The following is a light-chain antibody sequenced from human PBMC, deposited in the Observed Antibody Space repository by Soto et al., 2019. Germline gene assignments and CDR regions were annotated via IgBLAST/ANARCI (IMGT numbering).Light chain of an antibody. CDR3: QQYNTYST. CDR1: QDIRND. CDR2: DAS. V-gene: IGKV1-17*01. J-gene: IGKJ5*01. Sequence: DIQMTQSPSSLSASVGDRVTITCRASQDIRNDLGWFQQKPGKAPKPLIYDASTLKTGVPSRFSGSGSGSEFNFTITGLQPDDFATYFCQQYNTYSTFGQGTRLE.